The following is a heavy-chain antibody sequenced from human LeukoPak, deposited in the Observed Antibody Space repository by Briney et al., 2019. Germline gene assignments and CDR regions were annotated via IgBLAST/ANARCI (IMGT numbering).Heavy chain of an antibody. CDR3: AKDKYAYSYGHFDY. V-gene: IGHV3-23*01. CDR1: GFTFSSYA. J-gene: IGHJ4*02. D-gene: IGHD5-18*01. Sequence: GGSLRLSCAASGFTFSSYAMSWVRQAPGKGLEWVSAISGSGGSTYYADSVKGRFTISRDNSKNTLYLQMNSLRAEDTAGYYCAKDKYAYSYGHFDYWGQGTLVTVSS. CDR2: ISGSGGST.